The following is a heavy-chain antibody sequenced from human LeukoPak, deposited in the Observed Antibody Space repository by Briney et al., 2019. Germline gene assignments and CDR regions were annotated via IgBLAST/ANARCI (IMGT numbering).Heavy chain of an antibody. CDR2: IWYDGRNK. CDR1: GFTLSSYG. J-gene: IGHJ4*02. V-gene: IGHV3-33*01. Sequence: QPGGSLRLSCAASGFTLSSYGMRWVRQAPGKGLEWVAVIWYDGRNKYYADSVKGRFTISRDNSKNTLYLQMNSLRAEDTAVYYCAREVGATAFDYWGQGTLVTVSS. D-gene: IGHD1-26*01. CDR3: AREVGATAFDY.